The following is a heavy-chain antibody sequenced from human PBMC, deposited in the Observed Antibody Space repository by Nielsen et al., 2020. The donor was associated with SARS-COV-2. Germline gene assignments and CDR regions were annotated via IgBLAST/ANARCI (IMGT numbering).Heavy chain of an antibody. Sequence: SETLTLTCTVSGGSISSYYWNWVRQPPGKGLEWIGYIFYRGNTNYNPSLKSRVTISVDTSKNQFSLKVNSVTAADTAVYYCVRIDMATISVDYWGRGTLVTVSS. J-gene: IGHJ4*02. CDR3: VRIDMATISVDY. V-gene: IGHV4-59*01. CDR2: IFYRGNT. CDR1: GGSISSYY. D-gene: IGHD5-24*01.